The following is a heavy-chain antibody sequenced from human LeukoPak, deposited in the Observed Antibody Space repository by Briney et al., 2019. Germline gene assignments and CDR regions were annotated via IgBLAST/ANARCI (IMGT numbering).Heavy chain of an antibody. CDR2: ILASGSPT. V-gene: IGHV3-23*01. D-gene: IGHD2-8*01. CDR1: GFNFNSYT. CDR3: AKDLRPDGVDNFDH. Sequence: GGSLRLSCAASGFNFNSYTMNWVRQAPGKGLQWVANILASGSPTYYADSVKGRFIISRDNPKNTVYLQMNSLRVEDTAIYYCAKDLRPDGVDNFDHWGQGILVTVSS. J-gene: IGHJ4*02.